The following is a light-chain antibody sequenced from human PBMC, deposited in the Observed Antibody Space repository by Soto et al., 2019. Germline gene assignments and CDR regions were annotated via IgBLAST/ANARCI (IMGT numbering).Light chain of an antibody. J-gene: IGLJ2*01. CDR3: QSYDNRLSVV. CDR2: GNS. CDR1: SSNIGAGFD. V-gene: IGLV1-40*01. Sequence: QSVLTQPPSMSGAPGQRVTISCTGSSSNIGAGFDVHWYQQLPGTAPKLLIYGNSNRPSGVVDRFSGSKSGTSASLAITGLQAEDEADYYCQSYDNRLSVVFGGGTQLTVL.